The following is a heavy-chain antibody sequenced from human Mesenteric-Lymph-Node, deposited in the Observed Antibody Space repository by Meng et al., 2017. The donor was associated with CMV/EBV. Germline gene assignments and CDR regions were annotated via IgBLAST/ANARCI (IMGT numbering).Heavy chain of an antibody. D-gene: IGHD1-26*01. CDR3: AKDESLIYEWEPRRFDY. V-gene: IGHV3-23*03. CDR2: IYSGGSST. Sequence: GGSLRLSCAASGFTFSSYAMSWVRQAPGKGLEWVSVIYSGGSSTYYADSVKGRFTISRDNSKNTLYLQMNSLRAEDTAVYYCAKDESLIYEWEPRRFDYWGQGTLVTVSS. J-gene: IGHJ4*02. CDR1: GFTFSSYA.